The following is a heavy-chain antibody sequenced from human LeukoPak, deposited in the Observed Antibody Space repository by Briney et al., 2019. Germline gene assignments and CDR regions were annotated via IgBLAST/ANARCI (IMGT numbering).Heavy chain of an antibody. CDR2: INHSGST. Sequence: SETLSLTCTVSGGSISSYYWSWIRQPPGKGLEWIGEINHSGSTNYNPSLKSRVTISVDTSKNQFSLKLSSVTAADTAVYYCARGQSGSYYGYWGQGTLVTVSS. J-gene: IGHJ4*02. V-gene: IGHV4-34*01. CDR3: ARGQSGSYYGY. D-gene: IGHD1-26*01. CDR1: GGSISSYY.